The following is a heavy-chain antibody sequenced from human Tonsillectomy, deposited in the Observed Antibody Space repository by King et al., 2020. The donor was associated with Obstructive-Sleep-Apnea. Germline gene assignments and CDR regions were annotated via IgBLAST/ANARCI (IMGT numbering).Heavy chain of an antibody. CDR1: GFTFSSYA. CDR3: AKLPYYDILTGYYIPYYFDY. D-gene: IGHD3-9*01. CDR2: ISGSGGST. V-gene: IGHV3-23*04. Sequence: VQLVESGGGLVQPGGSLRLSCAASGFTFSSYAMSWVRPAPGKGLEWVSAISGSGGSTYYAVSVKGRFTISQDNSKNTLYLQINSLRAEDTAVYYCAKLPYYDILTGYYIPYYFDYWGQGTLVTVSS. J-gene: IGHJ4*02.